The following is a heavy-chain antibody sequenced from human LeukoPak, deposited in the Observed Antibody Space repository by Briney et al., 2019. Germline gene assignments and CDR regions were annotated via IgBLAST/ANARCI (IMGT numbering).Heavy chain of an antibody. CDR2: IYPGDSDT. CDR3: ARSYYGHYGRYYYGMDV. V-gene: IGHV5-51*01. J-gene: IGHJ6*02. D-gene: IGHD4-17*01. CDR1: GYSFTSYC. Sequence: GESLKISCKGSGYSFTSYCIGWVRQMPGKGLEWMGIIYPGDSDTRYSPSFQGQVTISADKSISTAYLQWSSLKASDTAMYYCARSYYGHYGRYYYGMDVWGQGTTVTVSS.